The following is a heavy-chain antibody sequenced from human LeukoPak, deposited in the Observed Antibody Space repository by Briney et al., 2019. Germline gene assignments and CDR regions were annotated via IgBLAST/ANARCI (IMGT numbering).Heavy chain of an antibody. CDR1: GGSISSGSYY. V-gene: IGHV4-61*09. CDR2: IYTSGST. J-gene: IGHJ5*02. Sequence: SETLSLTCTVSGGSISSGSYYWSWIRQPAGKGLEWIGHIYTSGSTNYNPSLKSRVTISVDTSKNQFSLNLSSVTAADTAVYYCASRCSRTSRYKGFNPWGQGTLVTVSS. D-gene: IGHD2-2*02. CDR3: ASRCSRTSRYKGFNP.